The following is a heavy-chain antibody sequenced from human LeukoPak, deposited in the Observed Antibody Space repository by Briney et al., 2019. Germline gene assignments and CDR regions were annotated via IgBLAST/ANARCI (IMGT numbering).Heavy chain of an antibody. CDR2: ISAYNGYT. D-gene: IGHD3-10*01. CDR3: ARGGAGSYNWPLDY. J-gene: IGHJ4*02. Sequence: GASVKVSCKASGYTYTSYGISWVRQAPGQGLEWMGWISAYNGYTNYAKKLQGRVAMTTDAPTSTAYMELRSLRSDDTAVYYCARGGAGSYNWPLDYWGQGTLVTVSS. CDR1: GYTYTSYG. V-gene: IGHV1-18*01.